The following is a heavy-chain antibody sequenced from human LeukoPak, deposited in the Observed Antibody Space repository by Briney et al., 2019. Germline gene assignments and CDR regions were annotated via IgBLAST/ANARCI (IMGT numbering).Heavy chain of an antibody. CDR3: VTSIDLAGWGGFDV. CDR1: GGSVSSGHW. CDR2: IYHSGST. V-gene: IGHV4-4*02. D-gene: IGHD1-26*01. Sequence: PSETLSLTCTISGGSVSSGHWWSWVRQPPGKGREWIGEIYHSGSTNYNASLKSRVTISVDTSKNQFSLKVNSVTVADTAVYYCVTSIDLAGWGGFDVWGQGRMVTVSS. J-gene: IGHJ3*01.